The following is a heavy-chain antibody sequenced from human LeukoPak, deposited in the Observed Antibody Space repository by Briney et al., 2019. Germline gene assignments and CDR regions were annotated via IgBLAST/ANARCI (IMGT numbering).Heavy chain of an antibody. D-gene: IGHD6-19*01. CDR3: ARASSGLYFLDY. CDR2: IIPNSGDT. V-gene: IGHV1-2*06. Sequence: ASVTVSCKASGYTFTGYYIHWVRQAHGQGLEWMGRIIPNSGDTKYAQNFQGRVAMTRDTSISKVYMELRGMRSDDTAVYHCARASSGLYFLDYWGQGTLVTVSS. CDR1: GYTFTGYY. J-gene: IGHJ4*02.